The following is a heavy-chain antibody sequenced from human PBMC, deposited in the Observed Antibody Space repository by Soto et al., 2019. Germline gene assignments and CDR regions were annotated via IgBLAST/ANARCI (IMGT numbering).Heavy chain of an antibody. D-gene: IGHD4-4*01. J-gene: IGHJ4*01. CDR1: GFTFSNAW. Sequence: EVQLVESGGGLVKPGGSLTLSCAASGFTFSNAWINWVRQAPGKGLEWVGRVKSKTHGGTTDFVASVKGRFAISRDDSISMAFMRMNSLKIEDTAVYYCTTDSYITVTPVRLDYWGHGTLVTVSS. CDR3: TTDSYITVTPVRLDY. V-gene: IGHV3-15*07. CDR2: VKSKTHGGTT.